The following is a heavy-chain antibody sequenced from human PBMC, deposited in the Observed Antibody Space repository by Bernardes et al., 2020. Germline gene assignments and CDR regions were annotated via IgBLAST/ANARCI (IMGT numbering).Heavy chain of an antibody. CDR3: ARGVVGATSRYFQH. CDR2: INHSGST. Sequence: SEDRSITCDVYGGSFSGYYWSWIRQPPGKGLEWIGEINHSGSTNYNPSLKSRVTISVDTSKNQFSLKLSSVTAADTAVYYCARGVVGATSRYFQHWGQGTLVTVSS. CDR1: GGSFSGYY. V-gene: IGHV4-34*01. J-gene: IGHJ1*01. D-gene: IGHD1-26*01.